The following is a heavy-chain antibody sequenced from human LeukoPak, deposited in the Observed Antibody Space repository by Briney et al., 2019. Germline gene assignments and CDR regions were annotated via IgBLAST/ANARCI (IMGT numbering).Heavy chain of an antibody. J-gene: IGHJ5*02. CDR3: ARLNYDSGGYYGVPNWFDP. V-gene: IGHV4-39*01. D-gene: IGHD3-22*01. Sequence: PSETLSLTRTVSGGSISSTNYYWGCIRQPPGKGLEWIGSFYYSGSTYYNPSLKSRVTISVDRSMNQFYLRMSSVTAADTAVYYCARLNYDSGGYYGVPNWFDPWGPGTLVTVSS. CDR1: GGSISSTNYY. CDR2: FYYSGST.